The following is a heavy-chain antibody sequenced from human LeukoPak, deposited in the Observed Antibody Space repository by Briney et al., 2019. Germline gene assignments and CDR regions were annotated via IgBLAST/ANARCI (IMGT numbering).Heavy chain of an antibody. CDR1: GGSFSGYY. J-gene: IGHJ4*02. D-gene: IGHD6-19*01. V-gene: IGHV4-34*01. CDR3: ARRQGKWLVRGYYFDY. CDR2: INHSGST. Sequence: SETLSLTCAVYGGSFSGYYWSWIRQPPGKGLEWIGEINHSGSTNYNPSLKSRVTISVDTSKNQFSLKLSSVTAADTAVYYCARRQGKWLVRGYYFDYWGQGTLVTVSS.